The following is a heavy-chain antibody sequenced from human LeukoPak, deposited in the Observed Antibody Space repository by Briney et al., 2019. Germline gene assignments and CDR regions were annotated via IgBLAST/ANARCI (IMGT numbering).Heavy chain of an antibody. Sequence: SETLSLTCTVSGGSISSGGYYWSWIRQHPGEGLEWIGYIYYSGSTYYNPSLKSRVTMSVDTSKNQFSLKMSSVTAADTAVYYCAGWGSGFDLWGRGTLVTVSS. V-gene: IGHV4-31*03. J-gene: IGHJ2*01. CDR1: GGSISSGGYY. CDR2: IYYSGST. D-gene: IGHD7-27*01. CDR3: AGWGSGFDL.